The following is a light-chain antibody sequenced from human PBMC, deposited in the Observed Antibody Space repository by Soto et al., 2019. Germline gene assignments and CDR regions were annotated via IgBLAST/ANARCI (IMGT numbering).Light chain of an antibody. CDR3: KQYSSDST. J-gene: IGKJ1*01. Sequence: DIRMSQSPSTLSASVGDRVTITCRARQSINNWLAWHQQKPGKAPKLLIYRASSLENGGPSRFSGRGSGTEFIFTITTLETDDFATYYCKQYSSDSTFGQGTKVEIK. CDR1: QSINNW. V-gene: IGKV1-5*03. CDR2: RAS.